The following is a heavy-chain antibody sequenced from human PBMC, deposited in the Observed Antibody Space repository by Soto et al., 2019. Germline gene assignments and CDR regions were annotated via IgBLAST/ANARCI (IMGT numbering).Heavy chain of an antibody. Sequence: EAQLLESGGDWAQPGGSLRPSCAASGFTFSSHGMSWVRQAPGKGLEWIAGLSRGGGTTYYADSVKGRFTISRDNSKNTLDLIMNSLKVEDTALYYCAKDGQYRTDGFDVWGQGTMVTVSS. J-gene: IGHJ3*01. V-gene: IGHV3-23*01. CDR1: GFTFSSHG. CDR3: AKDGQYRTDGFDV. CDR2: LSRGGGTT. D-gene: IGHD6-6*01.